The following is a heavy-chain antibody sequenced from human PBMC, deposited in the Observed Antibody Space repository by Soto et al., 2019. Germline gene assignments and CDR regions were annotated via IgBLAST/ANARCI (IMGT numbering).Heavy chain of an antibody. V-gene: IGHV3-48*01. J-gene: IGHJ5*02. Sequence: EVQLVESGGGLVQPGGSLRLSCAASGFTFSSYSMNWVRQAPGKGLEWVSYISSSSSTIYYADSVKGRFTISRDNAKNSLYLQMNSLRAEDTAVYYCGRDGHPWFGELQNWFDPWGQGTRVTVSS. CDR2: ISSSSSTI. CDR3: GRDGHPWFGELQNWFDP. D-gene: IGHD3-10*01. CDR1: GFTFSSYS.